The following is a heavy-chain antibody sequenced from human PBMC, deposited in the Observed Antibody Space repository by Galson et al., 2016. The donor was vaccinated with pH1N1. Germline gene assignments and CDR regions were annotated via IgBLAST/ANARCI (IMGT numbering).Heavy chain of an antibody. CDR3: ARDANVNIGTTSAFDI. V-gene: IGHV3-11*05. CDR1: GFTFSDYY. J-gene: IGHJ3*02. CDR2: ISGTTGYT. Sequence: LRLSCAASGFTFSDYYMSWIRQAPGKGLEWVSYISGTTGYTNYADSLQGRFTISRDNTKNSVYLQMNGLRAEDTAIYYCARDANVNIGTTSAFDIWGQGAMVPVSS. D-gene: IGHD5-12*01.